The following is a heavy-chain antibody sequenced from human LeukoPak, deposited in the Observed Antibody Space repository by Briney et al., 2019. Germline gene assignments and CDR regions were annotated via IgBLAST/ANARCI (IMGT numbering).Heavy chain of an antibody. Sequence: ASVKVSCKASGYTFTSYDINWVRQATGQGLEWMGWMNPNSGNTGYAQKFQGRVTMTRNTSISTAYMELSSLRSDDTAVYYCATEHYGTGDFDYWGQGILVTVSS. CDR2: MNPNSGNT. CDR3: ATEHYGTGDFDY. CDR1: GYTFTSYD. D-gene: IGHD2-8*02. V-gene: IGHV1-8*01. J-gene: IGHJ4*02.